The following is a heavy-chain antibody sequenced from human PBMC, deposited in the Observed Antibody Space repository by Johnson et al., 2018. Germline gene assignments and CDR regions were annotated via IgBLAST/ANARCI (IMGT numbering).Heavy chain of an antibody. V-gene: IGHV3-74*01. Sequence: VQLQESGGGLVQPGGSLRLSCAASGFTFSGYWMHCVRQAPGTGLVWVSRINSDWSTTYYAYSVKGRFTIARDHAKDTLFLQMNSLSAEDTAVYYCARGFDTNAFDIWGQGTMVTVSS. D-gene: IGHD1-26*01. J-gene: IGHJ3*02. CDR1: GFTFSGYW. CDR3: ARGFDTNAFDI. CDR2: INSDWSTT.